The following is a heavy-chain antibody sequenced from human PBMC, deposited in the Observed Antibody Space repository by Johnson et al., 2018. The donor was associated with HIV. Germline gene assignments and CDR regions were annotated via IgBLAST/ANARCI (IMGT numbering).Heavy chain of an antibody. CDR2: ISYDGSNK. J-gene: IGHJ3*02. D-gene: IGHD2-21*01. V-gene: IGHV3-30*14. Sequence: VQLVESGGGVVQPGRSLRLSCAASGFTFSSYAMHWVRQAPGKGLEWVAVISYDGSNKYYADSVKGRFTISRDNSKNTLYLQMNSLRVEDTAVYYCAKDRAWRVGLASAFDIWGQGTMVTVSS. CDR1: GFTFSSYA. CDR3: AKDRAWRVGLASAFDI.